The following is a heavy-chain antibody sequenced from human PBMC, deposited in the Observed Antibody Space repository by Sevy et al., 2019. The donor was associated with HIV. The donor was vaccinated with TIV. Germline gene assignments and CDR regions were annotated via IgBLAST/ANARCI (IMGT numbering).Heavy chain of an antibody. V-gene: IGHV3-7*01. CDR2: MKQDGSGK. CDR3: VRGGVGGFSYSLDT. CDR1: GFTFSAYW. D-gene: IGHD5-18*01. J-gene: IGHJ5*02. Sequence: GGSLRLSCAASGFTFSAYWMSWVRQAPGKGLEWVATMKQDGSGKYYVDSVKGRLTISRDNAKNSLYRQVNSLRAEDTAVYYCVRGGVGGFSYSLDTWGQGTLVTVSS.